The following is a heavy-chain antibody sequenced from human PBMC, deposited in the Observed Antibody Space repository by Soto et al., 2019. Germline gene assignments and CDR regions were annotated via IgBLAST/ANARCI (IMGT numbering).Heavy chain of an antibody. D-gene: IGHD3-10*01. CDR1: GDTFKNCV. CDR3: AAELGFGKLSVV. CDR2: IIPLFGTT. Sequence: QVQVVQSGVEVRRPGSSVKVSCKASGDTFKNCVISWVRQAPGQGLEWMGGIIPLFGTTDFAQRFQGRLTITTDESTTTAYMELSRMRDEDTATYYCAAELGFGKLSVVWGQGTTGSVSS. J-gene: IGHJ6*02. V-gene: IGHV1-69*01.